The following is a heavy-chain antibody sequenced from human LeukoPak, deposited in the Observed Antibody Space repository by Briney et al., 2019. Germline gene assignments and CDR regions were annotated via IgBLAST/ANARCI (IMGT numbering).Heavy chain of an antibody. Sequence: ASVKVSCKASGYTFTSYGISWVRQAPGQGLEWMGWISAYNGNTNYAQKLQGRVTVTTDTSTSTAYMELRSLRSDDTAVYYCARGSRYQLLYWFDPWGQGTLVTVSS. V-gene: IGHV1-18*01. CDR1: GYTFTSYG. CDR3: ARGSRYQLLYWFDP. CDR2: ISAYNGNT. J-gene: IGHJ5*02. D-gene: IGHD2-2*01.